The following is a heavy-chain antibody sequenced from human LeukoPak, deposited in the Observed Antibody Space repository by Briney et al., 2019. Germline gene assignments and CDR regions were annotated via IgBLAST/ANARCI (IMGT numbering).Heavy chain of an antibody. D-gene: IGHD4/OR15-4a*01. CDR2: ISGSGGST. V-gene: IGHV3-23*01. CDR3: AKYSVRTMVTYCFNY. Sequence: GGSLRLSCAASGFTFSSHVMSWVRQAPGKGLEWVSGISGSGGSTYYADSVKGRFTISRDNSKNTLDLQMNSLRVEDTAVYHCAKYSVRTMVTYCFNYWGQGTLVTVSS. CDR1: GFTFSSHV. J-gene: IGHJ4*02.